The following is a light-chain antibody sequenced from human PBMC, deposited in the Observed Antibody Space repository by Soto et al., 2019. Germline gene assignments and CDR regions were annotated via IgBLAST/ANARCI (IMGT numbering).Light chain of an antibody. CDR2: DGS. Sequence: QSALTQPASVSGSPGQSITISCTGTSSDVGGYNYVSWYQQHPGKAPKLMIFDGSERPSGVSNRFSGSKSGNTASLTISGLPAEDADDYYCSSYTTSSNVVFGGGTKLTVL. V-gene: IGLV2-14*03. CDR1: SSDVGGYNY. CDR3: SSYTTSSNVV. J-gene: IGLJ2*01.